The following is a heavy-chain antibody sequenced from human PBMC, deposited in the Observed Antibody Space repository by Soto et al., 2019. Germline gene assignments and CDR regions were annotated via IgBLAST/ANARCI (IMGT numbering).Heavy chain of an antibody. J-gene: IGHJ6*02. V-gene: IGHV5-51*01. CDR1: GYSFTSYW. D-gene: IGHD2-2*01. CDR3: MSPGGYQLPNWDYGMDV. Sequence: GESLKISCKGSGYSFTSYWIGWVRQMPGKGLEWMGIIYPGDSDTRYSPYFQGQVTISADKSISSAYLQWSSLKASDTAMYYCMSPGGYQLPNWDYGMDVCGQGTTVTVSS. CDR2: IYPGDSDT.